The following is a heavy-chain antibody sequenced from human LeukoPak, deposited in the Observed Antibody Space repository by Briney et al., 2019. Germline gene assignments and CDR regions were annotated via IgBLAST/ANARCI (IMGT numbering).Heavy chain of an antibody. CDR1: GGSISSGGYY. J-gene: IGHJ4*02. CDR2: IYHSGST. D-gene: IGHD3-22*01. Sequence: SETLSLTCTVSGGSISSGGYYWSWIRQPPGKGLEWIGYIYHSGSTYYNPSLKSRVTISVDRSKNQFSLKLSSVTAADTAVYYCARLQSGITMMVDYWGQGTLVTVSS. V-gene: IGHV4-30-2*01. CDR3: ARLQSGITMMVDY.